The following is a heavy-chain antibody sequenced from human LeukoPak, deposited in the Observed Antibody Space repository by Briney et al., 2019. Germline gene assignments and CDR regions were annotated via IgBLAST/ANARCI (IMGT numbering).Heavy chain of an antibody. Sequence: GGSLRLSCAASGFTFSSYSMNWVRQAPGKGLEWVSSISSSSSYIYYADSVKGRFTISRDNAKNSLYLQMNSLRAEDTAVYYCARDQARITMVRGVIGYFDYWGPGTLVTVSS. CDR1: GFTFSSYS. V-gene: IGHV3-21*01. CDR3: ARDQARITMVRGVIGYFDY. CDR2: ISSSSSYI. D-gene: IGHD3-10*01. J-gene: IGHJ4*02.